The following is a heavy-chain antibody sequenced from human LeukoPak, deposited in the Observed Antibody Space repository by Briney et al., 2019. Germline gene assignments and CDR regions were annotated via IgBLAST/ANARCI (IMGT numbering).Heavy chain of an antibody. D-gene: IGHD3-9*01. CDR2: TYYRSKWYN. CDR3: ARVPSTIYDILTGYYYTNYFDY. Sequence: SQTLSLTCAISGDSVSSNSVAWNWIRQSPSRGLEWLGRTYYRSKWYNDYAVPVKSRITINPDTSKNQFSLQLNSVTPEDTAVYYCARVPSTIYDILTGYYYTNYFDYWGQGTLVTVSS. J-gene: IGHJ4*02. CDR1: GDSVSSNSVA. V-gene: IGHV6-1*01.